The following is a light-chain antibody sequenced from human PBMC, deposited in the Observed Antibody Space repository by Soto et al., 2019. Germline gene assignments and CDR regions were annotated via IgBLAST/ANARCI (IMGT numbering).Light chain of an antibody. CDR3: SSYAGSSTWV. CDR1: SSDVGGYNY. CDR2: EVS. J-gene: IGLJ2*01. Sequence: QSAPTQPPSASGSPGQSATISCTGTSSDVGGYNYVSWYQQYPGKAPKLIIYEVSRRPSGVPDRFSGSKSGNTASLTVSGLQAEEEADYYCSSYAGSSTWVFGGGTKLTVL. V-gene: IGLV2-8*01.